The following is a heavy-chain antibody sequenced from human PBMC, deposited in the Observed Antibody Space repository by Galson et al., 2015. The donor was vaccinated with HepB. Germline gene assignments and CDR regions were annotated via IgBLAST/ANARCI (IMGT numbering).Heavy chain of an antibody. Sequence: PALVKPTQTLTLTCTFSGFSLSTSGVGVGWIRQPPGKALEWLALIYWDDDKRYSPSLKSRLTITKDTSKNQVVLTMTNMDPVDTATYYCAHSVLVRHYYGSGSLNFDYWGQGTLVTVSS. J-gene: IGHJ4*02. CDR2: IYWDDDK. CDR1: GFSLSTSGVG. CDR3: AHSVLVRHYYGSGSLNFDY. V-gene: IGHV2-5*02. D-gene: IGHD3-10*01.